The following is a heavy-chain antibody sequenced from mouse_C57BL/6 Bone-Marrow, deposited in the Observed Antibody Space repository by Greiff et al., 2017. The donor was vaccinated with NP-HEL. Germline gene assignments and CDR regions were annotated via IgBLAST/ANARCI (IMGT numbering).Heavy chain of an antibody. CDR1: GFTFTTYA. J-gene: IGHJ4*01. Sequence: EVQGVESGGGLVQPKGSLKLSCAASGFTFTTYAMHWVRQAPGKGLEWVARIRSKSSNYATYSAVSVKDRFTISRDDSQSMIYLQMNNLKTEDTAMDYCVRVYGNYGDDWGKGTSVTVSS. CDR2: IRSKSSNYAT. V-gene: IGHV10-3*01. CDR3: VRVYGNYGDD. D-gene: IGHD2-1*01.